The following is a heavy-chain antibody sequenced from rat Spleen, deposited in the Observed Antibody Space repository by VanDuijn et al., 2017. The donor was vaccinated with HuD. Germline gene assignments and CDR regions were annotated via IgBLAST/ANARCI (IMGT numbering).Heavy chain of an antibody. J-gene: IGHJ3*01. CDR3: ATAGSRVSRFAY. CDR2: ISTGGGST. CDR1: GFTFSNYG. Sequence: EVQLVESGGGLVQPGRSLKLSCAASGFTFSNYGMAWVRLTPMKGLEWVASISTGGGSTHYRDSAKGRFTISRDSAKSTLYLQMDSLRSEDTATYYCATAGSRVSRFAYWGQGTLVTVSS. D-gene: IGHD1-4*01. V-gene: IGHV5S23*01.